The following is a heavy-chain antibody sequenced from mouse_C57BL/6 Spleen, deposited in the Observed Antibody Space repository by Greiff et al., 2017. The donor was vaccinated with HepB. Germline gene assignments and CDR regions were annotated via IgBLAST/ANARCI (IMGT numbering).Heavy chain of an antibody. CDR2: IDPSDSYT. CDR1: GYTFTSYW. D-gene: IGHD3-2*02. CDR3: ARSGALGSSGLDY. Sequence: VQLQQPGAELVKPGASVKLSCKASGYTFTSYWMQWVKQRPGQGLEWIGEIDPSDSYTNYNQKFKGKAILTVDTSSSTAYMQLSSLTSEDSAVYYCARSGALGSSGLDYWGQGTTLTVSS. J-gene: IGHJ2*01. V-gene: IGHV1-50*01.